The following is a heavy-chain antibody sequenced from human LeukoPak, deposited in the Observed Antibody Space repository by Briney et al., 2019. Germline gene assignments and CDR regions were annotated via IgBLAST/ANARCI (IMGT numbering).Heavy chain of an antibody. V-gene: IGHV1-69*05. Sequence: SSVKVSFKASGCTFSSYAISWVRQAPGQGLEWMGGIIPIFGTANYAQKFQGRVTITTDESTSTAYMELSSLRSEDTAVYYCARLIKGGYPRLYNWFDPWGQGTLVTVSS. J-gene: IGHJ5*02. CDR2: IIPIFGTA. D-gene: IGHD1-26*01. CDR3: ARLIKGGYPRLYNWFDP. CDR1: GCTFSSYA.